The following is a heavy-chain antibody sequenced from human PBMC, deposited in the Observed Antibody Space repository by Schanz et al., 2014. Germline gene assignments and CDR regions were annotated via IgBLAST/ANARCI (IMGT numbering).Heavy chain of an antibody. Sequence: VQLMEYGGGLVKPGGSLRLSCTASGFPFSDYYMAWIRQAPGKGPEYVSYISSGGTTTYHSDSVKGRFTISRDSAENSLYLQMNSLRAEDTAVYYCARVKYCTITRCYRTETEGIYYMDVWGKGTTVTVSS. D-gene: IGHD2-2*01. J-gene: IGHJ6*03. V-gene: IGHV3-11*01. CDR2: ISSGGTTT. CDR1: GFPFSDYY. CDR3: ARVKYCTITRCYRTETEGIYYMDV.